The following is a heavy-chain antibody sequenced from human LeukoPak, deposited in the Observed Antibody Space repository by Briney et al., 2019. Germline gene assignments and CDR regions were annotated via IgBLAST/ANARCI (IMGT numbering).Heavy chain of an antibody. CDR2: VKEDGSQK. V-gene: IGHV3-7*01. CDR3: AREAY. J-gene: IGHJ4*02. Sequence: GGSLRLSCAASGFDLNAYEMNWVRQAPGKGLEWVASVKEDGSQKNYADTVKGRFTISRDNAKKSLVLQMNSLRAEDTAVYYCAREAYWGPGTLVTVSS. CDR1: GFDLNAYE.